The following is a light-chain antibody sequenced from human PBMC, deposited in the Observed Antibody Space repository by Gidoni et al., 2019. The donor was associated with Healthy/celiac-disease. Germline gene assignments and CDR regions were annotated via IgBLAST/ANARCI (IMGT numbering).Light chain of an antibody. CDR2: GSS. V-gene: IGKV3-15*01. CDR1: QSVSTN. J-gene: IGKJ1*01. CDR3: QQYNNWPTWT. Sequence: EIVMTQSPAPLSVSQGERATLSCRASQSVSTNLAWYLQKPGQPPGLLIYGSSTRATGIPARFSASCSGTEFTLTISSLQSEDFAVYYCQQYNNWPTWTFGQGTKVEIK.